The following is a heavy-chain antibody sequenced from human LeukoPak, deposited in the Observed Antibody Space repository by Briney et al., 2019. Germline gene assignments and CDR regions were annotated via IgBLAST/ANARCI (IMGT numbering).Heavy chain of an antibody. D-gene: IGHD6-19*01. CDR2: ISTYNGDT. J-gene: IGHJ4*02. Sequence: SVKVSCKASGYAFKKYATSWVRQAPGQGLEWLGWISTYNGDTNYAQNFKGRVTMTTDTSTSTAYMELRSLRSDDTAVYYCTRDPSNSSGWYIYFDYWGQGALVTVSS. CDR1: GYAFKKYA. CDR3: TRDPSNSSGWYIYFDY. V-gene: IGHV1-18*01.